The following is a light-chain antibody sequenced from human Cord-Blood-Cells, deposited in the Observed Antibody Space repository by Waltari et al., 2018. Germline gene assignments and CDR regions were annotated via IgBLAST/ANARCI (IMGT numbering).Light chain of an antibody. CDR1: QSISSW. J-gene: IGKJ1*01. CDR3: QQYNSYSRT. Sequence: DIQMTQSPSTLSASVEDRVTITCRASQSISSWLAWYQQKPGKAPKLLIYKASSLESGVPLRFSGSGSGTEFTLTISSLQPDDFATYYCQQYNSYSRTFGQGTKVEIK. CDR2: KAS. V-gene: IGKV1-5*03.